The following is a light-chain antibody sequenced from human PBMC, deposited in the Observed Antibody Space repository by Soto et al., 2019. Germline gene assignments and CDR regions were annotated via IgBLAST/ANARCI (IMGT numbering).Light chain of an antibody. CDR2: DVN. CDR1: SSDIGAYNF. V-gene: IGLV2-14*03. J-gene: IGLJ2*01. CDR3: TSWTTSTTMI. Sequence: QSALTQPASVSGSPGQSNTISCTGNSSDIGAYNFVSWYQQHPGKAPKLMLYDVNIRPSGVSNRFSGSKSGNTASLTISGLQAEDEADYYCTSWTTSTTMIFGGGTKVTVL.